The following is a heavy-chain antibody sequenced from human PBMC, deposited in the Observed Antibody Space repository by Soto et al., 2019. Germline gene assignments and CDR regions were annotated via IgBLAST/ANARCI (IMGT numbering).Heavy chain of an antibody. CDR1: GFTFSSYG. CDR3: AKDLETVRSEQTRAH. J-gene: IGHJ4*02. Sequence: GGSLRLSCAASGFTFSSYGMHWVRQAPGKGLEWVAVISYDGSNKYYADSVKGRFTISRDNSKNTLYLQMNSLRAEDTAVYYCAKDLETVRSEQTRAHWGQGTLVTVSS. CDR2: ISYDGSNK. V-gene: IGHV3-30*18. D-gene: IGHD3-3*01.